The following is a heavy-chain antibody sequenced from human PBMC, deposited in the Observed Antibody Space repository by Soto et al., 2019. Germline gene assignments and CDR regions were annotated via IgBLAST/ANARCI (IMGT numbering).Heavy chain of an antibody. CDR2: ISSSGSTI. V-gene: IGHV3-11*01. Sequence: QVQLVESGGGLVKPGGSLRLSCAASGFTFSDYYMSWIHQAPGKGLEWVSYISSSGSTIYYADSVKGRFTISRDNAKNSQYPQMNSLRVEGTAVYYGARRPDDCSGYSWFDLWGQGTLVTVSS. J-gene: IGHJ5*02. D-gene: IGHD3-22*01. CDR3: ARRPDDCSGYSWFDL. CDR1: GFTFSDYY.